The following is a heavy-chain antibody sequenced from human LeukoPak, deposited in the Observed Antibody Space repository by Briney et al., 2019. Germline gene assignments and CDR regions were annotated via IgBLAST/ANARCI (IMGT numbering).Heavy chain of an antibody. Sequence: ASVKVSCKASGYTFSGYYMHWVRQAPGQGLEWMGWINPNSGDTKYAQKFQGRVTMTWDTSLSTAYVELSRLRSDDTAVYYCARNPGTYYFDYWGQGTLVTVSS. CDR3: ARNPGTYYFDY. V-gene: IGHV1-2*02. J-gene: IGHJ4*02. CDR1: GYTFSGYY. CDR2: INPNSGDT. D-gene: IGHD1-7*01.